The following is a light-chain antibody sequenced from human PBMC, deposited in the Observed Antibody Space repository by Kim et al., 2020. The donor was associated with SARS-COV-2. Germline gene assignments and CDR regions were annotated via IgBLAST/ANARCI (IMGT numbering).Light chain of an antibody. Sequence: DIQMTQSPSSLSASVGDRVTMTCRASHSISNYLNWYQQKPGKAPKLLIYTASTLQSGVPSRFSGSGSGTDFTLTITGLRLEDFATYCCQQSDTPPVTFGQGTRLEIK. V-gene: IGKV1-39*01. CDR3: QQSDTPPVT. CDR2: TAS. CDR1: HSISNY. J-gene: IGKJ5*01.